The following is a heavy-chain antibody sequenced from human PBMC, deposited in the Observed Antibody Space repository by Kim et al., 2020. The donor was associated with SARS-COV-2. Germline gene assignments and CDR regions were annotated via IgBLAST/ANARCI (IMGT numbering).Heavy chain of an antibody. Sequence: TKHTPTLKSRVTISVNTSKNQFSLKLSSVTAADTAVYYCARDTVFDAVDIWGQGTMVTVSS. CDR3: ARDTVFDAVDI. J-gene: IGHJ3*02. D-gene: IGHD4-17*01. CDR2: T. V-gene: IGHV4-59*01.